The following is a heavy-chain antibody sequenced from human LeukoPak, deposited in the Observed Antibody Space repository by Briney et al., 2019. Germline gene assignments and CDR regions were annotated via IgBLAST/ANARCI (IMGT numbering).Heavy chain of an antibody. J-gene: IGHJ6*03. CDR1: GFTFSSYS. V-gene: IGHV3-48*01. Sequence: GGSLRLSCAASGFTFSSYSMNWVRQAPGKGREWVSYISSSSSTIYYADSVKGRFTISRDNSKNTLYLQMNSLRAEDTAVYYCAKGPTIFGYYYYYMDVWGKGTTVTVSS. D-gene: IGHD3-3*01. CDR3: AKGPTIFGYYYYYMDV. CDR2: ISSSSSTI.